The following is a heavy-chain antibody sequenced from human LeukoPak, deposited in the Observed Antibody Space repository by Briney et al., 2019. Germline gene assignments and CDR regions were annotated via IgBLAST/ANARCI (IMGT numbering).Heavy chain of an antibody. V-gene: IGHV3-23*01. D-gene: IGHD4-11*01. Sequence: GGSLRLSCAASGFTFTSSTMTWVRQAPGKGLEWVSSITGGGGSSTYHADSVKGRFTISRDNSKDTLFLQMNSLRAEDTAIYYCAITGVRDFDSWGQGTLVTVSS. CDR3: AITGVRDFDS. CDR1: GFTFTSST. CDR2: ITGGGGSST. J-gene: IGHJ4*02.